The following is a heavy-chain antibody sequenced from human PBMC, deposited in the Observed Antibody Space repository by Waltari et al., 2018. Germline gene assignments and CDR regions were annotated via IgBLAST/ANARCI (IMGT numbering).Heavy chain of an antibody. CDR1: GGSLSGYH. Sequence: QVQLQQWGAGLLKPSETLSLTCDVSGGSLSGYHWTWIRQPPGKGREWMGEINDRGRTTYTPSLASRVTVSIDTANNQFSLRVRSVTAADTAVYYCARVFGYYYYYMDVWGKGTTVTISS. J-gene: IGHJ6*03. D-gene: IGHD3-3*01. V-gene: IGHV4-34*02. CDR3: ARVFGYYYYYMDV. CDR2: INDRGRT.